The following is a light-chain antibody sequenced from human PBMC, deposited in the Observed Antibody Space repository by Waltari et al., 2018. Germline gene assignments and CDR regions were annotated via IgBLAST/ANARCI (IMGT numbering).Light chain of an antibody. CDR3: QSYASALSAV. J-gene: IGLJ3*02. Sequence: QSVLTQPPSVSGAPGQTVTISCAGSSSNIGAGYDVHWYQQLPGAAPKLLIYAYSSRPSGVPDRFYGSKSGTSASLAINGLQPEDEADDYCQSYASALSAVFGGGTKVTVL. CDR2: AYS. CDR1: SSNIGAGYD. V-gene: IGLV1-40*01.